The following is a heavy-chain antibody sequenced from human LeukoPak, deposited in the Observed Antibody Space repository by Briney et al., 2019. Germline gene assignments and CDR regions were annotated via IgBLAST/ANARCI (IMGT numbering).Heavy chain of an antibody. J-gene: IGHJ5*02. CDR2: IYYSGST. D-gene: IGHD6-13*01. CDR1: GGSISSSSYY. Sequence: SETLSLTCTVSGGSISSSSYYWGWIRQPPGKGLEWIGSIYYSGSTYYSPSLKSRVTISVDTSKNQFSLKLSSVTAADTAVYYCARRSIAAAGNPDWFDPWGQGTLVTVSS. CDR3: ARRSIAAAGNPDWFDP. V-gene: IGHV4-39*01.